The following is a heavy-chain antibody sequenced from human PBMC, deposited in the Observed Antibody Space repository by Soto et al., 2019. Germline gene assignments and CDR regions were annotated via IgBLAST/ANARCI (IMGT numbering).Heavy chain of an antibody. V-gene: IGHV5-51*01. CDR1: GYSFTSYW. CDR3: ARTEAAGKYYYGLDV. J-gene: IGHJ6*02. CDR2: IYPGDSDT. D-gene: IGHD6-13*01. Sequence: GESLKISCKGSGYSFTSYWIGWVRQMPGKGLESMGIIYPGDSDTRYSPSFQGQVTISADKSISTAYLQWSSLKASDTAMYYCARTEAAGKYYYGLDVWGQGTTVTVSS.